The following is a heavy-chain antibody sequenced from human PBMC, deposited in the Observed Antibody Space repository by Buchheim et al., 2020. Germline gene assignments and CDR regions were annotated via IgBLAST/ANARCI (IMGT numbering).Heavy chain of an antibody. CDR1: GGSFSGHH. CDR3: ARLVTTNNWFDP. V-gene: IGHV4-34*01. D-gene: IGHD4-17*01. Sequence: QVQLQQWGAGLLKPSETLSLTCTVSGGSFSGHHWSWIRQPPGKGLEWIGQINHSGSTNYNPSLKSRVTISVDTSKNQVSLKLSSMTAADTAVYYCARLVTTNNWFDPWGQGTL. CDR2: INHSGST. J-gene: IGHJ5*02.